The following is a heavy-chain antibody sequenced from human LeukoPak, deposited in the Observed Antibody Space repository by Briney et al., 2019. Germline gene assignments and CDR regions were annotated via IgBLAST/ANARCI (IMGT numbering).Heavy chain of an antibody. J-gene: IGHJ4*02. CDR2: INYSGST. CDR3: ARGHSSSWYYFDF. V-gene: IGHV4-59*01. D-gene: IGHD6-13*01. CDR1: GGSISSYY. Sequence: SETLSLTCTVSGGSISSYYWSWIRQPPGKGLEWIGYINYSGSTSYNPSLKSRVAISVDTSKNQFSLKLSSVTAADTAVYYCARGHSSSWYYFDFWGQGTLVTVSS.